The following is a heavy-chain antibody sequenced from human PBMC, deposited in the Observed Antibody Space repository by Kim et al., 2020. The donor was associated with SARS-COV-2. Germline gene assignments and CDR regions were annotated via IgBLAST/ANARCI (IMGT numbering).Heavy chain of an antibody. J-gene: IGHJ3*02. CDR3: ARDSALRYFDWLTPPGAFDI. D-gene: IGHD3-9*01. CDR2: ISAYNGNT. CDR1: GYTFTSYG. V-gene: IGHV1-18*01. Sequence: ASVKVSCKASGYTFTSYGISWVRQAPGQGLEWMGWISAYNGNTNYAQKLQGRVTMTTDTSTSTAYMELRSLRSDDTAVYYCARDSALRYFDWLTPPGAFDIWGQGTMVTVSS.